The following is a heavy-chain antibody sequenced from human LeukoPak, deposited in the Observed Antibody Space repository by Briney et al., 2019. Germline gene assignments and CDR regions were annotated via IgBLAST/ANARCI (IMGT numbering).Heavy chain of an antibody. CDR2: ISYDGTNK. V-gene: IGHV3-30*04. Sequence: GGSLRLSCAASGFTFSSYAMHWVRQAPGKGLEWVAVISYDGTNKYYADSVKGRFTISRENSKNTLYLQMNSLRAEDTAVYYCVPKGTEGYWGQGTLVTVSS. CDR3: VPKGTEGY. J-gene: IGHJ4*02. CDR1: GFTFSSYA.